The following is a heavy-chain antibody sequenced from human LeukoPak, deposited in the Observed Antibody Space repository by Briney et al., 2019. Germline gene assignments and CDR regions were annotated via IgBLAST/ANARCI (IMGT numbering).Heavy chain of an antibody. D-gene: IGHD1-1*01. V-gene: IGHV1-69*13. Sequence: SVKVSCKASGGTFSSYAISWVRQAPGQGLEWMGGIIPIFGTANYAQKFQGRVMITADESTSTAYMELSSLRSEDTAVYYCARVAIVESYNWNDQGWFDPWGQGTLVTVSS. CDR3: ARVAIVESYNWNDQGWFDP. CDR2: IIPIFGTA. J-gene: IGHJ5*02. CDR1: GGTFSSYA.